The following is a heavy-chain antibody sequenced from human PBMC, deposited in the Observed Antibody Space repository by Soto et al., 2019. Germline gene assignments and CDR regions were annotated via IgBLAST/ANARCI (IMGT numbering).Heavy chain of an antibody. CDR1: GGSVSSGSYY. CDR2: IYYSGST. V-gene: IGHV4-61*01. J-gene: IGHJ3*02. Sequence: QVQLQESGPGLVKPSETLSLTCTVSGGSVSSGSYYWSWIRQPPGKGLEWIGYIYYSGSTNYNPSLKSRVTISVDTSKNQFSLKLSSVTAADTAVYYCARTIKRITIFGVVIHKNDAFDIWGQGTMVTVSS. D-gene: IGHD3-3*01. CDR3: ARTIKRITIFGVVIHKNDAFDI.